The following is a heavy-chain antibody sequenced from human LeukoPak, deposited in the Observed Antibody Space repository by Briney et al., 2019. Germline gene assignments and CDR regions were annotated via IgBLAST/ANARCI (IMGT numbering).Heavy chain of an antibody. J-gene: IGHJ6*02. CDR1: GFTVSNNY. D-gene: IGHD5-18*01. CDR3: ARGSVTTGPFGMDV. CDR2: IYSGGST. Sequence: GGSLRLSCAASGFTVSNNYMSWVRQAPGKGLEWVSVIYSGGSTYYADSVKGRFTISRDNSKNTLYLQMNSLRAEDTAVYYCARGSVTTGPFGMDVWGQGTTVTVSS. V-gene: IGHV3-66*01.